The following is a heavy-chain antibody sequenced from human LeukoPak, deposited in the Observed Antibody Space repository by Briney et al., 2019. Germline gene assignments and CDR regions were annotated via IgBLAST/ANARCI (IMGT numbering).Heavy chain of an antibody. CDR1: GFTFSSYS. Sequence: GGSLRLSCAASGFTFSSYSMNWVRQAPGKGLEWVSSISSSSSYIYYADSVKGRFTISRDNAKNSLYLQMNSLRAEDTALYHCARVGYCSGGSCCYFDYWGQGTLVTVSS. D-gene: IGHD2-15*01. CDR3: ARVGYCSGGSCCYFDY. CDR2: ISSSSSYI. V-gene: IGHV3-21*04. J-gene: IGHJ4*02.